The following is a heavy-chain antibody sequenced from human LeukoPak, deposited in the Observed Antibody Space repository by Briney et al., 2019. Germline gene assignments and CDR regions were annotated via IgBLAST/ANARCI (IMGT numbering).Heavy chain of an antibody. V-gene: IGHV3-23*01. D-gene: IGHD3-10*01. CDR1: GFTFSSYA. CDR2: ISGSGGST. J-gene: IGHJ4*02. Sequence: GGSLRLSCAASGFTFSSYAMSWVRQAPGKGLEWVSAISGSGGSTYYADSVKGRFTISRDNSKNTLYLQMNSLRAEDTAVYYCARSADSGSGSYYNEYWGQGTLVTVSS. CDR3: ARSADSGSGSYYNEY.